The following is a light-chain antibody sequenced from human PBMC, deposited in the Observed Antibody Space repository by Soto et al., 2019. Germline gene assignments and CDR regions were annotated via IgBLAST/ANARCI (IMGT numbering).Light chain of an antibody. CDR1: SSDVGSYNL. J-gene: IGLJ2*01. CDR3: CSYAGSSTNVV. CDR2: EGS. Sequence: QSVLTQPASVSGSPGQSITISCTGTSSDVGSYNLVSWYEQHPGKAPKLIIYEGSKRPSGVSNRFSGSKSGNTASLTISGLQVEDEADYYCCSYAGSSTNVVFGGGTKLTVL. V-gene: IGLV2-23*01.